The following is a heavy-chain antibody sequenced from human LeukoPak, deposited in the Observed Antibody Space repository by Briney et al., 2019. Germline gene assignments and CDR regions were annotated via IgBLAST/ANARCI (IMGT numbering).Heavy chain of an antibody. CDR2: IYYSGST. CDR3: ASSSSWIWFDP. V-gene: IGHV4-39*07. J-gene: IGHJ5*02. CDR1: GGSISSSSYY. Sequence: SETLSLTCTVSGGSISSSSYYWGWIRQPPGKGLEWIGSIYYSGSTYYNPSLKSRVTISVDTSKNQFSLKLSSVTAADTAMYYCASSSSWIWFDPWGQGTLVTVSS. D-gene: IGHD6-13*01.